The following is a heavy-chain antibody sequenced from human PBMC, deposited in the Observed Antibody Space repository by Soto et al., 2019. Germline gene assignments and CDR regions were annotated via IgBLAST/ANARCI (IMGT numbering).Heavy chain of an antibody. V-gene: IGHV1-18*01. J-gene: IGHJ6*02. D-gene: IGHD6-19*01. CDR1: GYTFTSYV. Sequence: QVQLVQSGAEVKKPGASVKVSCRASGYTFTSYVISWVRQAPGLGLEWMGWISAYNGNTNFAQKLQGRVTMTTDTSTSTAYMELRSLRSDDTAVYYCARVVATVAGPYGMDVWGQGTTVTVSS. CDR3: ARVVATVAGPYGMDV. CDR2: ISAYNGNT.